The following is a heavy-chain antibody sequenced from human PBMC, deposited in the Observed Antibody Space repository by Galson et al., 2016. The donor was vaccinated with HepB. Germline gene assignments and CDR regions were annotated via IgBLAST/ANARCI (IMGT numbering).Heavy chain of an antibody. CDR3: ARVVATWFDP. D-gene: IGHD2-2*01. CDR2: ITHDGSGA. Sequence: SLRLSCAGSGFTFGDYYMSWIRQAPGKGLVWVSRITHDGSGANYADSVKGRFTISRDNAKNTLYLQMNSLRVDDTAIYYCARVVATWFDPWGQRTQVTVSP. V-gene: IGHV3-74*01. J-gene: IGHJ5*02. CDR1: GFTFGDYY.